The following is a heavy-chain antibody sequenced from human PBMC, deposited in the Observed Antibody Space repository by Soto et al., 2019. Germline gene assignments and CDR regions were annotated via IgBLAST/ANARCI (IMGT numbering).Heavy chain of an antibody. J-gene: IGHJ6*02. CDR1: GVTFSSYA. CDR3: ARPTIVVVPAARFFSYYYYGMDV. V-gene: IGHV1-69*13. CDR2: IIPIFGTA. Sequence: GASVKVSCKASGVTFSSYAISWVRHAPGKGLEWMGGIIPIFGTANYAQKFQGRVTITADESTSTAYMELSSLRSEDTAVYYCARPTIVVVPAARFFSYYYYGMDVWGQGTTVTVSS. D-gene: IGHD2-2*01.